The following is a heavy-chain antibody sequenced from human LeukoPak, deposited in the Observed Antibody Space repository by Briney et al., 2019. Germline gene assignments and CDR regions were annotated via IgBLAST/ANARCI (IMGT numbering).Heavy chain of an antibody. J-gene: IGHJ4*02. CDR1: GGSISRYY. CDR3: ADSTVSDAGFDY. V-gene: IGHV4-59*01. CDR2: IYNSGRF. Sequence: PSETLSLTCTVAGGSISRYYWSSVRQPPGKGLESIGYIYNSGRFKYNPPLRSRVTISVDTSRNQLSRKVSALTAAARAMYHFADSTVSDAGFDYWGQGTLVTVYS. D-gene: IGHD4-11*01.